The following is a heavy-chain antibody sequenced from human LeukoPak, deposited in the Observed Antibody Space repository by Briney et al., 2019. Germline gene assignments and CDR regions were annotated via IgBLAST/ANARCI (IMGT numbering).Heavy chain of an antibody. Sequence: GGSLRLSCVASGFTFSSYTMTWVSQAPGEGLEWVSGISGDSTGTYYADSVKGRFTISRDNSKNTLFLQMNSLRAEDTAVYYCAKKTSYCAGDCFPYYFDYWGRGTLVTVSS. CDR3: AKKTSYCAGDCFPYYFDY. CDR2: ISGDSTGT. V-gene: IGHV3-23*01. CDR1: GFTFSSYT. J-gene: IGHJ4*02. D-gene: IGHD2-21*02.